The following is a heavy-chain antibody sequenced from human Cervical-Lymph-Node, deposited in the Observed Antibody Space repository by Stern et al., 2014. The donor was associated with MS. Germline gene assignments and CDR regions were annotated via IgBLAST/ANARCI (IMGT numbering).Heavy chain of an antibody. CDR1: GGTFSSYA. J-gene: IGHJ6*02. CDR2: ISPIFGTA. V-gene: IGHV1-69*01. CDR3: ARGELKEGLVRGMDV. Sequence: VQLVQSGAEVKKPGSSGKVSCKASGGTFSSYAISWVRQAPGQGLEWVGGISPIFGTATYAAKFQGRVTITADESTSTAYMELSSLRSEDTAVYYCARGELKEGLVRGMDVWGQGTTVTVSS. D-gene: IGHD1-26*01.